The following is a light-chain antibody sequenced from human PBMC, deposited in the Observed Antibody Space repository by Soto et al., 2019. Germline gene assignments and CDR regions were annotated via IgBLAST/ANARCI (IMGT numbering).Light chain of an antibody. J-gene: IGKJ1*01. CDR2: SAS. CDR1: QGISSY. V-gene: IGKV1D-8*01. Sequence: VIWMTQSPSLLSASTGDRVTISCRISQGISSYLAWYQQKQRKAPQRLIYSASTLQSGVPSRFSGSGSGTEFTLTISCLQSEDFSTYYCQQYYSFPWTFGQGTKVEIK. CDR3: QQYYSFPWT.